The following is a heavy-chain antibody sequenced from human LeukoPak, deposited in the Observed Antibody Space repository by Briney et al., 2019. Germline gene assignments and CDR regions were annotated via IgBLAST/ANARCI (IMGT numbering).Heavy chain of an antibody. CDR2: INHSGST. CDR1: GGSFSGYY. V-gene: IGHV4-34*01. J-gene: IGHJ4*02. CDR3: ARTIAAAGTYYFDY. Sequence: PSETLSLTCAVYGGSFSGYYWSWIRQPPGKGLEWIGEINHSGSTNYNPSLKSRVTISVDTSKNQFSLKQSSVTAADTAVYYCARTIAAAGTYYFDYWGQGTLVTVSS. D-gene: IGHD6-13*01.